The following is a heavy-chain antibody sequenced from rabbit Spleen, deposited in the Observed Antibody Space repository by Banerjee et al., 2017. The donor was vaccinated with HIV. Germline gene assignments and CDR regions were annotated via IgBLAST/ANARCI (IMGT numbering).Heavy chain of an antibody. D-gene: IGHD8-1*01. Sequence: EQLEESGGGLVKPEGSLTLTCKASGVSFSISSYMCWVRQAPGKGLEWIACIDAGSSGFTYFATWAQGRFTISKISSTTVTLQMTRLTAADTATYFCARDTGSSFSTYGMDLWGPGTLVTVS. V-gene: IGHV1S45*01. CDR1: GVSFSISSY. J-gene: IGHJ6*01. CDR2: IDAGSSGFT. CDR3: ARDTGSSFSTYGMDL.